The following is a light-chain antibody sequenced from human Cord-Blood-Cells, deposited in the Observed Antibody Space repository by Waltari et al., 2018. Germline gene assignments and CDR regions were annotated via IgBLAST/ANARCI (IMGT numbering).Light chain of an antibody. Sequence: QSALTQPASVPRSPGQTITISRTGTSSNVGGYHSVSWYQQHPGKAPKLMIYDVSNRPSGVSNRFSGSKSGNTASLTISGLQAEDEADYYCSSYTSSSTWVFGGGTKLTVL. J-gene: IGLJ3*02. CDR2: DVS. V-gene: IGLV2-14*01. CDR3: SSYTSSSTWV. CDR1: SSNVGGYHS.